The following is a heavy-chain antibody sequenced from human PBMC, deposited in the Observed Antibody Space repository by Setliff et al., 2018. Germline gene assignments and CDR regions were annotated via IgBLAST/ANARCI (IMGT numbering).Heavy chain of an antibody. CDR2: IYTSGST. J-gene: IGHJ6*03. CDR3: ARAGPYYDFWSGYYRTMDV. D-gene: IGHD3-3*01. V-gene: IGHV4-61*09. CDR1: GGSLSSSSYY. Sequence: LSLTCTVSGGSLSSSSYYWGWIRQPPGKGLEWIGHIYTSGSTNYNPSFKSRVTISVDTSKNQFSLRLSSVTAADTAVYYCARAGPYYDFWSGYYRTMDVWGKGTTVTVSS.